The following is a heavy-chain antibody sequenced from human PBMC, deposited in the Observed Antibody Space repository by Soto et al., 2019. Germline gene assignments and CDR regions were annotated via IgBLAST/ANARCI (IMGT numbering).Heavy chain of an antibody. CDR2: IYYRGST. CDR3: ARCLSVTLFDN. D-gene: IGHD4-17*01. V-gene: IGHV4-31*03. CDR1: GGSISTGGYY. J-gene: IGHJ4*02. Sequence: QVQLQESGPGLVKPSQTLSLTCTVSGGSISTGGYYWTWIGQHPGKGLEWIGYIYYRGSTYYTPSLKSRVTISVDTSKNQFSLKLSSVTAADTAVYYCARCLSVTLFDNWGQGTLVTVSS.